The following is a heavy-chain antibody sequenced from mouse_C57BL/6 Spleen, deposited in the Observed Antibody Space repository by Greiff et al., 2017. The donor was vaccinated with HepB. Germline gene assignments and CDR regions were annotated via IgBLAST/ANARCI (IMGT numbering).Heavy chain of an antibody. Sequence: EVKVVESGAELVRPGASVKLSCTASGFNIKDDYMHWVKQRPEQGLEWIGRIDPENGDTEYASKFQGKATITADTSSNTAYLQLSSLTSEDTAVYYCTTRGGAYWGQGTLVTVSA. J-gene: IGHJ3*01. CDR1: GFNIKDDY. V-gene: IGHV14-4*01. CDR3: TTRGGAY. CDR2: IDPENGDT.